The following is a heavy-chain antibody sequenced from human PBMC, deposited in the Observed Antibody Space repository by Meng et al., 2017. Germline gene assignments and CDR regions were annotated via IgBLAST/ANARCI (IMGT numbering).Heavy chain of an antibody. CDR2: ISSSSSYI. CDR1: GFTFSRYS. J-gene: IGHJ4*02. V-gene: IGHV3-21*01. D-gene: IGHD6-19*01. Sequence: EVQLVGSGGGLVKPGGSLRLSCAASGFTFSRYSMNWVRQAPGKGLEWVSSISSSSSYIYYADSVKGRFTISRDNAKNSLYLQMNSLRAEDTAVYYCARVLSSSGWSEIDYWGQGTLVTVSS. CDR3: ARVLSSSGWSEIDY.